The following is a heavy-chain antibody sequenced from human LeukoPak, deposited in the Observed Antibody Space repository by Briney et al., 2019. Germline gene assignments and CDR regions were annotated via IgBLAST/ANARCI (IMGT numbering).Heavy chain of an antibody. Sequence: GGSLLLSCAASGFTFSSYSMSWVRQAPGKGLEWVSYISSSSTTIYYADSVKGRFTISRDNAKNSLSLQMNSLRDEDTAVYYCARPAGSGGYPFDYWGQGTLVTVSA. J-gene: IGHJ4*02. V-gene: IGHV3-48*02. CDR1: GFTFSSYS. CDR2: ISSSSTTI. D-gene: IGHD1-26*01. CDR3: ARPAGSGGYPFDY.